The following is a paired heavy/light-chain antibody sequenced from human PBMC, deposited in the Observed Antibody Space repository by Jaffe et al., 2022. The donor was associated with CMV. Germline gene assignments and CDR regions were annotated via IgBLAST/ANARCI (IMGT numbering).Heavy chain of an antibody. J-gene: IGHJ4*02. CDR2: IYFSGST. D-gene: IGHD1-26*01. CDR3: ARDHDSGSYFDY. CDR1: GDYITSYY. V-gene: IGHV4-4*07. Sequence: QVQLQESGPGLVKPSETLLLTCSVSGDYITSYYWSWIRQPAGKGLEWIGRIYFSGSTNYNPSLRSRVSMSSDASKNQLSLKLSSVTAADTAMYYCARDHDSGSYFDYWGRGTLVTVSS.
Light chain of an antibody. CDR2: WAS. V-gene: IGKV4-1*01. Sequence: DIVMTQSPDSLAVSLGERATINCKSSQSVLYRPNNKNYLGWYQQKPGQPPKLLIYWASTRQSGVPDRFSGSGSGTDFTLTITSLQAEDVAVYFCQQYYSTPYTFGQGTKLEIK. CDR1: QSVLYRPNNKNY. CDR3: QQYYSTPYT. J-gene: IGKJ2*01.